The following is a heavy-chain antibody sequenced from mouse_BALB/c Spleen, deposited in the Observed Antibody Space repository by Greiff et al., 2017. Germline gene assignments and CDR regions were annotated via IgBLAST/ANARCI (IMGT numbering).Heavy chain of an antibody. Sequence: VKVVESGAELARPGASVKMSCKASGYTFTSYTMHWVKQRPGQGLEWIGYINPSSGYTNYNQKFKDKATLTVDKSSSTAYMQLSSLTSEDSAVYYCARDNYGRLFAYWGQGTLVTVSA. V-gene: IGHV1-4*01. J-gene: IGHJ3*01. CDR1: GYTFTSYT. CDR3: ARDNYGRLFAY. CDR2: INPSSGYT. D-gene: IGHD1-1*01.